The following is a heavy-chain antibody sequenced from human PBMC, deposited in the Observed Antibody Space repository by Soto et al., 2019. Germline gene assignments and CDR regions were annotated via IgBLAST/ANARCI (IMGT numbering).Heavy chain of an antibody. J-gene: IGHJ5*02. CDR3: AKIRGRVGSA. D-gene: IGHD6-25*01. CDR1: GGTFSSYG. V-gene: IGHV1-69*11. CDR2: INPLLGAT. Sequence: QVQLVQSGAEVKNPGSSVKVSCNPSGGTFSSYGISWVRQGPGHGLQWMGGINPLLGATTYAEKFQGRLTITADDSRSTVYMELNDLRSEDTAVYFCAKIRGRVGSAWGQGTLVTVSS.